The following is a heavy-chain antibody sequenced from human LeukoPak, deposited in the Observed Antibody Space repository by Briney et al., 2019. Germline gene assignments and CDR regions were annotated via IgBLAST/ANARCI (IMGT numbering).Heavy chain of an antibody. V-gene: IGHV5-51*01. CDR1: GYSFTSYW. CDR3: ATRYYYDSSGLDAFDI. CDR2: IYPGDSDT. D-gene: IGHD3-22*01. J-gene: IGHJ3*02. Sequence: GESLKISRKGSGYSFTSYWIGWVRQMPGKGLEWMGIIYPGDSDTRYSPSFQGQVTISADKSISTAYLQWSSLKASDTAMYYCATRYYYDSSGLDAFDIWGQGTMVTVSS.